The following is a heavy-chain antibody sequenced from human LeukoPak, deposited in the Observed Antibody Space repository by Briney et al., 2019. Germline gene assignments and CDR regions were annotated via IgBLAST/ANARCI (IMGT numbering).Heavy chain of an antibody. V-gene: IGHV4-59*01. CDR2: VHYTGST. J-gene: IGHJ5*02. Sequence: TSETLSLTCTVSGGSISSYYWSWVRQPPGKGLEWIAYVHYTGSTNYNPSLKSRVTISMDTSKNQFSLRLRSVTAADTAMYYCARVERYNGDYGWFDPWGQGNLVTVSS. D-gene: IGHD4-17*01. CDR1: GGSISSYY. CDR3: ARVERYNGDYGWFDP.